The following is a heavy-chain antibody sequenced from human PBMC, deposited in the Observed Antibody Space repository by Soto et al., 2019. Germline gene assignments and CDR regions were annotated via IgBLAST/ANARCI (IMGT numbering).Heavy chain of an antibody. D-gene: IGHD6-6*01. Sequence: SETLSLTCTVSGDSISPYYWSWIRPPPGKGLEWIGYIYYSGNTNYNPSLKSRVTISVDTSKNQFSLKLSSVTAADTAVYYCARGSNRAARPAYGYWGQGTLVTVSS. J-gene: IGHJ4*02. CDR2: IYYSGNT. V-gene: IGHV4-59*12. CDR3: ARGSNRAARPAYGY. CDR1: GDSISPYY.